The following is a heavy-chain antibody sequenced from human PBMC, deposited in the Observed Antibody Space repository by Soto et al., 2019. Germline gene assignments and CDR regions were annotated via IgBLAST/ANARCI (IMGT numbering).Heavy chain of an antibody. CDR3: ARPNKYDTTGYKSDW. V-gene: IGHV1-2*02. J-gene: IGHJ4*02. CDR2: INPNSGGT. D-gene: IGHD3-22*01. CDR1: GYTFTDYY. Sequence: ASVKVSCKASGYTFTDYYMHWVREAPGQGLEWMGWINPNSGGTNYAQKFQGRVTMTRDTSISTAYMELSRLTSDDTAVYYCARPNKYDTTGYKSDWWGKGTLVTLSS.